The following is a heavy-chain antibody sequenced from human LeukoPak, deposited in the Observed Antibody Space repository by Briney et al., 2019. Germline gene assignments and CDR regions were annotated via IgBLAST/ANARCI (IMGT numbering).Heavy chain of an antibody. D-gene: IGHD3-3*01. CDR1: GYTFTNYG. CDR2: ISAYSGNT. J-gene: IGHJ4*02. Sequence: ASVTVSCKASGYTFTNYGISWVRQAPGQGLEWMGWISAYSGNTNYAQNLQGRVTMTTDTSTSTAYMELRSLRSDDTAVYYCARAPDDYDFWSGPFDYWGRGTLVTVSS. CDR3: ARAPDDYDFWSGPFDY. V-gene: IGHV1-18*01.